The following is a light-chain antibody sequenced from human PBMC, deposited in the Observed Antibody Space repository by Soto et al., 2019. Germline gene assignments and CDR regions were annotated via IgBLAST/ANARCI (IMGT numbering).Light chain of an antibody. J-gene: IGKJ5*01. CDR2: VAF. V-gene: IGKV3D-7*01. Sequence: PGEGVTLSCRASQSVAGSFLICFQFQPGQAPRLLIFVAFTRATGTPARFSGSESGTDFTLTISSLQPGDFAVYYCQQYGYSPITFGQGTRLEIK. CDR3: QQYGYSPIT. CDR1: QSVAGSF.